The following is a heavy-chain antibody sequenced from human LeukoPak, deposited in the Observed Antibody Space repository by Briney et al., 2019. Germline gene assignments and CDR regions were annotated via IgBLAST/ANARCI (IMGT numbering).Heavy chain of an antibody. V-gene: IGHV4-59*01. D-gene: IGHD2-21*01. CDR1: GGSISSYY. CDR3: ARGGSVVAFRYYFDY. Sequence: SETLSLTCTVSGGSISSYYWSWIRQPPGKGLEWIGYIYYSGSTNHNPSLKSRITISLDTSKNQFSLQLNSVTAADAAVYYCARGGSVVAFRYYFDYWGQGTLVTVSS. J-gene: IGHJ4*02. CDR2: IYYSGST.